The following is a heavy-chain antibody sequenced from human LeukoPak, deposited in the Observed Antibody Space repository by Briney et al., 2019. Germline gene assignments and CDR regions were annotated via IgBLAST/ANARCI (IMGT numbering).Heavy chain of an antibody. J-gene: IGHJ4*02. V-gene: IGHV3-30*18. CDR2: ISYDGSNK. Sequence: PGGSLRLSCAASGFTFSSYGMHWVRQAPGKGLEWVAVISYDGSNKYYADSVKGRFTISRDNSKNTLYLQMNSLRAEDTAVYYCAKDLFYNFGVVSTAWDYWGQGTLVTVSS. D-gene: IGHD3-3*01. CDR3: AKDLFYNFGVVSTAWDY. CDR1: GFTFSSYG.